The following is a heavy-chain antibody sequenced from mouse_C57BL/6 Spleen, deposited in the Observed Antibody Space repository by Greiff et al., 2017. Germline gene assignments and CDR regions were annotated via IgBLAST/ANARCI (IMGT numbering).Heavy chain of an antibody. CDR2: IYPGSGST. D-gene: IGHD2-4*01. J-gene: IGHJ1*03. V-gene: IGHV1-55*01. CDR3: ARRRYDCDDWYFDV. CDR1: GYTFTSYW. Sequence: QVQLMQPGAELVKPGASVKMSCKASGYTFTSYWITWVKQRPGQGLEWIGDIYPGSGSTNYNEKFKGKATLTVDKSSSTAYMQLSNLTSEDSAVXDSARRRYDCDDWYFDVWGTGTTVTVSS.